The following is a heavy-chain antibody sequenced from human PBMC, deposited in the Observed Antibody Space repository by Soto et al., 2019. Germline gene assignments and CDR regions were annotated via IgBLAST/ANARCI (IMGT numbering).Heavy chain of an antibody. CDR2: INPNSGDT. CDR1: GYIFTGYY. V-gene: IGHV1-2*04. J-gene: IGHJ4*02. Sequence: ASVKVSCKASGYIFTGYYMHWVRQAPGQGLEWMGWINPNSGDTNYTQKFQGWATMTRDTSISTAYMELSRLRSDDTAVYYCATSRISIAVAGETEYYFDYWGQGTLVTV. CDR3: ATSRISIAVAGETEYYFDY. D-gene: IGHD6-19*01.